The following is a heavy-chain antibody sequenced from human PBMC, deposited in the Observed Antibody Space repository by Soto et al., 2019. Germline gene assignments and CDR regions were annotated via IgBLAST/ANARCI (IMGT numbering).Heavy chain of an antibody. Sequence: PGGSLRLSCTVSEFTFSSFSMSLVRQAPGQGLECVSAISGTGDTTYYADSVRGRFTISRKNSKNTLYLLMNSLRVEDTAVYYCAKLWGKGYWGPGTYVTLSS. J-gene: IGHJ4*02. CDR2: ISGTGDTT. D-gene: IGHD2-15*01. CDR3: AKLWGKGY. CDR1: EFTFSSFS. V-gene: IGHV3-23*01.